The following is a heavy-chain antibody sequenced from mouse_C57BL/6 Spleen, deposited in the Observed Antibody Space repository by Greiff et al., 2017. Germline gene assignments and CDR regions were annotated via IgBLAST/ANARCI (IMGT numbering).Heavy chain of an antibody. CDR2: INPNNGGT. CDR3: ACGIYGGDAMDY. CDR1: GYTFTDYN. D-gene: IGHD1-1*02. Sequence: VQLKQSGPELVKPGASVKMSCKASGYTFTDYNMHWVKQSHGKSLEWIGYINPNNGGTSYNQKFKGKATLTVNTASSTAYMELRSLTSEDSAVYYCACGIYGGDAMDYWGQGTSLTVSS. J-gene: IGHJ4*01. V-gene: IGHV1-22*01.